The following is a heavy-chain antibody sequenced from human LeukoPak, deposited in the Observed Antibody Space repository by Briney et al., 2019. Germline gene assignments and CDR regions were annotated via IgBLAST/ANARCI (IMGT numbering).Heavy chain of an antibody. J-gene: IGHJ4*02. CDR1: GGFISSSSKY. Sequence: SETLSLTCSVSGGFISSSSKYWGWIRQPPGKGLEWIGSIYYSGSTYYNPSLKSRVTISVDTSKNQFSLKLSSVTAADTAVYYCARPLRSPYYFDYWGQGTLVTVSS. D-gene: IGHD4-17*01. V-gene: IGHV4-39*01. CDR3: ARPLRSPYYFDY. CDR2: IYYSGST.